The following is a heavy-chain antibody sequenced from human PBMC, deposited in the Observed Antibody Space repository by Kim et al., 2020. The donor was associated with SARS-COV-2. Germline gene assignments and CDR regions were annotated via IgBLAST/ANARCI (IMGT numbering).Heavy chain of an antibody. CDR3: ASSIVVGAFDI. Sequence: KYYADSVKCRFTIARDNSKNTLYLQMNSLRAEDTAVYYCASSIVVGAFDIWGQGTMVTVSS. D-gene: IGHD2-21*01. J-gene: IGHJ3*02. CDR2: K. V-gene: IGHV3-30*01.